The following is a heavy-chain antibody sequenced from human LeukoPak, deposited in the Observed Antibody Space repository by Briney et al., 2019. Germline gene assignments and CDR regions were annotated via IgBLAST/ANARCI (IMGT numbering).Heavy chain of an antibody. J-gene: IGHJ3*02. CDR1: GGSISSSSYY. Sequence: SETLSLTCTVSGGSISSSSYYWGWIRQPPGKGLEWIGSIYYSGSTYYNPSLKSRVTRSVDTSKNQFSLKLSSVTAADTAVYYCAGSTDDAFDIWGQGTMVTVSS. CDR3: AGSTDDAFDI. CDR2: IYYSGST. V-gene: IGHV4-39*07.